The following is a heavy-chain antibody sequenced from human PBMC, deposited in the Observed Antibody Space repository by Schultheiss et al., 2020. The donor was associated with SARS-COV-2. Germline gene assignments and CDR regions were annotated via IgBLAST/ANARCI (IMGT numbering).Heavy chain of an antibody. V-gene: IGHV3-30*18. D-gene: IGHD3-16*01. CDR3: AKTRNYAPDY. J-gene: IGHJ4*02. Sequence: GGSLRLSCAASGFTITDYNMNWVRQAPGKGLEWVAVTSYDGSNKYYRDSVKGRFTISRDNAKNSLYLQMNSLRAEDTAVYYCAKTRNYAPDYWGQGTLVTVSS. CDR1: GFTITDYN. CDR2: TSYDGSNK.